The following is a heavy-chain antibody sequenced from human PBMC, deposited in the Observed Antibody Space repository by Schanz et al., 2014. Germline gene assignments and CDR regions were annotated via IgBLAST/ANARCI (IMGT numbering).Heavy chain of an antibody. V-gene: IGHV3-7*01. J-gene: IGHJ4*02. Sequence: EVQLVESGGGLVRPGGSLRLSCAASRFTFSAYWMSWVRQAPGKGLEWVANIDQHGSEIYYVDSVKGRFTISRDNAKKSLYLRMNSLRAEDTAVYYCARDAVTSVLTPGFYYWGQGTLVTVSS. CDR2: IDQHGSEI. CDR1: RFTFSAYW. CDR3: ARDAVTSVLTPGFYY. D-gene: IGHD4-17*01.